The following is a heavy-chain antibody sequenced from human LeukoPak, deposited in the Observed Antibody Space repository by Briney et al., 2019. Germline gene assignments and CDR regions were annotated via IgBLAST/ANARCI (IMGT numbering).Heavy chain of an antibody. V-gene: IGHV1-69*05. CDR1: GGTFSSYA. J-gene: IGHJ4*02. CDR3: ARAGYYYDSSGYCFDY. CDR2: IIPIFGTA. Sequence: SVKVSCKASGGTFSSYATSWVRQAPGQGLEWMGGIIPIFGTANYAQKFQGRVTITTDESTSTAYMELSSLRSEDTAVYYCARAGYYYDSSGYCFDYWGQGTLVTVSS. D-gene: IGHD3-22*01.